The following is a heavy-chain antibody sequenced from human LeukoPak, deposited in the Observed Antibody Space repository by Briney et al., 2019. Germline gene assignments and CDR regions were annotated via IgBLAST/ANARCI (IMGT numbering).Heavy chain of an antibody. CDR1: GFTFSSYW. J-gene: IGHJ3*02. V-gene: IGHV3-7*01. D-gene: IGHD6-19*01. CDR2: IKQDGSEK. Sequence: GGSLRLSCAASGFTFSSYWMSWVRRAPGKGLEWVANIKQDGSEKYYVDSVKGRFTISRDNAKNSLYLQMNSLRAEDTAVYYCARDVQWLVRWVAFDIWGQGTMVTVSS. CDR3: ARDVQWLVRWVAFDI.